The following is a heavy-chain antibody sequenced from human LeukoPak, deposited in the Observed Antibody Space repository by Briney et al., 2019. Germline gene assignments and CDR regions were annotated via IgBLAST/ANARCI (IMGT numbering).Heavy chain of an antibody. CDR2: ISSSGSS. Sequence: SETLSLTCTVSVGSINSYYWSWIRQPPGKGLEYIGYISSSGSSNYNPSLRSRVTISVHTSKNQSSLRLSSVTAADTAVYYCARDGGNSPFDYWGQGTLVTVSS. CDR3: ARDGGNSPFDY. CDR1: VGSINSYY. J-gene: IGHJ4*02. D-gene: IGHD4-23*01. V-gene: IGHV4-4*09.